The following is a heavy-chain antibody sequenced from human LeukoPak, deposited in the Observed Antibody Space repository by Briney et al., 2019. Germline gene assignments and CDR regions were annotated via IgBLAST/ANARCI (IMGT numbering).Heavy chain of an antibody. CDR1: GGSLTSNTDY. D-gene: IGHD3/OR15-3a*01. CDR2: IFYRGNA. V-gene: IGHV4-39*01. CDR3: ARQFVGVDWGLLGLDN. J-gene: IGHJ4*02. Sequence: PSETLSLTCSVSGGSLTSNTDYWGWIRQPPGKGLEWLGTIFYRGNAYYNPSLKSRVTMSVDTSKNQFSLNVKSVTAADTAVYFCARQFVGVDWGLLGLDNWGQRNLVIVS.